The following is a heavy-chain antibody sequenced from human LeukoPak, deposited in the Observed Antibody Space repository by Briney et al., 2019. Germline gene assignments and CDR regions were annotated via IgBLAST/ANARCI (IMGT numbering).Heavy chain of an antibody. J-gene: IGHJ6*03. D-gene: IGHD3-9*01. CDR1: GGTFSNYS. V-gene: IGHV1-69*05. CDR2: IIPILGTA. CDR3: SRGLEVLGYEYYYYYMDV. Sequence: EASVNVSCKASGGTFSNYSISWVRQAPGQGLEWMGGIIPILGTANYAQNFRGRGTMTTDESKSTAYMELSSLRSEATAVYYCSRGLEVLGYEYYYYYMDVWGKGTTVTVSS.